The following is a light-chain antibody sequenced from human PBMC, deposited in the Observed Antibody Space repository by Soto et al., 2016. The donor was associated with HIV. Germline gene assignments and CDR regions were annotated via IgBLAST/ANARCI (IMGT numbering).Light chain of an antibody. V-gene: IGLV3-21*02. CDR3: QVWDSRSDPPYV. CDR2: GHS. Sequence: YVVTQPPSVSVDPGETARIPCGGDNIGDKSVHWYQQKPGQAPVLVVYGHSHRPSGIPERFSGSKSANTATPIITRVAAGDEADYYCQVWDSRSDPPYVFGTGTTVTVL. J-gene: IGLJ1*01. CDR1: NIGDKS.